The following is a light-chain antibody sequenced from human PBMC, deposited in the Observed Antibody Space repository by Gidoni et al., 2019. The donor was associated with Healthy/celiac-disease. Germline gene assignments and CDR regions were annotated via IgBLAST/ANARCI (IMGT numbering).Light chain of an antibody. CDR2: GAS. J-gene: IGKJ2*01. Sequence: EIVLTQSPGTLSLSPGERATLSCRASQSVSSSYLACYQHIPGHAPRLLIYGASSRATGIPDSFSGSGSGTDFTLTISRLEPEDFAVYYCQQYGSSPPRMYTFGQXTKLEIK. CDR3: QQYGSSPPRMYT. CDR1: QSVSSSY. V-gene: IGKV3-20*01.